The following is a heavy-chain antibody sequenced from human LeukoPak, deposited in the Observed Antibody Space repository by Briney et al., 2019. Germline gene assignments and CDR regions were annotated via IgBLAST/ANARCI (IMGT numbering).Heavy chain of an antibody. D-gene: IGHD6-13*01. V-gene: IGHV4-59*01. Sequence: KTSETLSLTCTVSGGSISNYYWNWIRQPPGKELEWIGYTYYTGSTNYNPSLKSRVTMSVDTSKNQFSLNLRSVTPEDAAVYYCARNLIPEQLVLNFWGQGTLVTVSS. CDR2: TYYTGST. CDR3: ARNLIPEQLVLNF. CDR1: GGSISNYY. J-gene: IGHJ4*02.